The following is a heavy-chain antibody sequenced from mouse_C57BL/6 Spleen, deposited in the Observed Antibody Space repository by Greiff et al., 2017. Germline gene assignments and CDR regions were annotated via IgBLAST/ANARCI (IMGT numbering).Heavy chain of an antibody. J-gene: IGHJ2*01. Sequence: EVQRVESGGDLVKPGGSLKLSCAASGFTFSSYGMSWVRQTPDKRLEWVATISSGGSYTYYPDSVKGRFTISRDNAKNTLYLQMSSLKSEDTAMYYCARTGGNYFDYWGQGTTLTVSS. D-gene: IGHD2-14*01. CDR3: ARTGGNYFDY. CDR1: GFTFSSYG. V-gene: IGHV5-6*01. CDR2: ISSGGSYT.